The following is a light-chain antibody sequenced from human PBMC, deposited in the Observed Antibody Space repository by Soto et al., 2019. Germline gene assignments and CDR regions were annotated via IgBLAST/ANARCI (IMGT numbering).Light chain of an antibody. V-gene: IGKV1-16*01. J-gene: IGKJ5*01. CDR3: QQYNTYST. CDR1: QDINVY. CDR2: DAS. Sequence: DIQMTQSPSSVSASIGDTVTITCRASQDINVYLNWYQQKPGKAPNPLIYDASSLKSGVPARFSGSGSGTEFTLTISSLQPDDFATYYCQQYNTYSTFGQGTRLEI.